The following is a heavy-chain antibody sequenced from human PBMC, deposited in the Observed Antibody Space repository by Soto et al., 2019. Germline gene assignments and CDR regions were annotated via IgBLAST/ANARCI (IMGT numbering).Heavy chain of an antibody. Sequence: SETLSLNCSVSGGSISSDDYYWTWIRQPPGEGLEWIGYIYYTGRTSSTPSLESRVTISIDTSKNQFSLKLSSVSAADTAVYYCAREGSSSPEYFDFWGPGTLVTVSS. CDR3: AREGSSSPEYFDF. D-gene: IGHD2-15*01. CDR2: IYYTGRT. V-gene: IGHV4-30-4*01. J-gene: IGHJ4*02. CDR1: GGSISSDDYY.